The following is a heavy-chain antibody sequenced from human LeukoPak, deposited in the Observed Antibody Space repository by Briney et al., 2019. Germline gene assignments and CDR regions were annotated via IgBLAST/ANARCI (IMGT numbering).Heavy chain of an antibody. CDR3: ATYCSSTSCYANWFDP. CDR1: GYTLTELS. CDR2: FDPEDGKT. V-gene: IGHV1-24*01. D-gene: IGHD2-2*01. Sequence: ASVKVSCKVSGYTLTELSMHWVRQAPGKGLEWMGGFDPEDGKTIYAQKFQGRVTMTEDTSTDTAYMELSSLRSEDTAVYYCATYCSSTSCYANWFDPWGQGTLVTVSS. J-gene: IGHJ5*02.